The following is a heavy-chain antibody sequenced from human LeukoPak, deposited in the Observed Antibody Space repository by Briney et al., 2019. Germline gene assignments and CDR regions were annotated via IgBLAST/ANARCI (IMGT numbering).Heavy chain of an antibody. Sequence: PSETLSLTCTVSGGSISSSSYYWGWIRQPPGKGLEWIGSIYYSGSTYYNPSLKSRVTISVDTSKNQFSLKLSSVTAADTAVYYCARHDHCTSTRCDWFDPWGQGTLVTVSS. D-gene: IGHD2-2*01. CDR1: GGSISSSSYY. V-gene: IGHV4-39*01. J-gene: IGHJ5*02. CDR3: ARHDHCTSTRCDWFDP. CDR2: IYYSGST.